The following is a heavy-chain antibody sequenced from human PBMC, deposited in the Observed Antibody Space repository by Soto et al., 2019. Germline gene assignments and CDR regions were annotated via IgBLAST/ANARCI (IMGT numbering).Heavy chain of an antibody. V-gene: IGHV3-23*01. CDR2: ISGSGGRT. J-gene: IGHJ4*02. CDR1: GFTFSSYD. D-gene: IGHD1-26*01. CDR3: AKDSGYYHFDY. Sequence: PGGSLRLSCAASGFTFSSYDMSWVRQAPGKGPEWVSGISGSGGRTYYADSVKGRFTISRDNSKNTLHLQMSSLRAEDTAVYYCAKDSGYYHFDYWGRGTLVTVSS.